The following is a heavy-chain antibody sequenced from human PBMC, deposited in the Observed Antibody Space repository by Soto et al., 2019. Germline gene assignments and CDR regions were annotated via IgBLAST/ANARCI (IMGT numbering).Heavy chain of an antibody. J-gene: IGHJ5*02. CDR1: GGSISSSSYY. D-gene: IGHD1-26*01. CDR3: AHRRGAVGATGRRWFDP. V-gene: IGHV4-39*01. Sequence: QLHLHESGPGLVKPSETLSLTCAVSGGSISSSSYYWGWIRQPPGKGLEWIGSIYYSGSTYYNPSLKGRVTISMDTSENQFSLKLRSVTAADTAVYYCAHRRGAVGATGRRWFDPWGPGTLVTVSS. CDR2: IYYSGST.